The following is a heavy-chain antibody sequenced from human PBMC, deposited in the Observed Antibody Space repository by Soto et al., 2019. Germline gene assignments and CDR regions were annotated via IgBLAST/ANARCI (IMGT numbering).Heavy chain of an antibody. J-gene: IGHJ4*02. D-gene: IGHD3-10*01. Sequence: PGGSLRLSCAASGFTFSSYAMSWVRQAPGKGLEWVSAISGSGGSTYYADSVKGRFTISRDNSKNTLYLQMNSLRAEDTAVYYCAKSREVRGVISGYFDYWGQGALVTVSS. CDR3: AKSREVRGVISGYFDY. CDR1: GFTFSSYA. V-gene: IGHV3-23*01. CDR2: ISGSGGST.